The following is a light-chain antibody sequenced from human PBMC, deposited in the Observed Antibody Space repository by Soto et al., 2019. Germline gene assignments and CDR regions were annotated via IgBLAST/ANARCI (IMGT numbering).Light chain of an antibody. J-gene: IGKJ5*01. V-gene: IGKV1-9*01. CDR1: QGISNY. Sequence: DIQITQSPTSLSSYLLDIVTITCRASQGISNYLAWYQQRPGKAPKLLIYAASTLQTGVPSRFSGSGSGTEFTLTISSLQPEDFATYHCQQLTSYPRSTFGQGTRLEIK. CDR3: QQLTSYPRST. CDR2: AAS.